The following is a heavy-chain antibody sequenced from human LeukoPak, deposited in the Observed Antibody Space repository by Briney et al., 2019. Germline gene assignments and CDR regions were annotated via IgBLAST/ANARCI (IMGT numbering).Heavy chain of an antibody. V-gene: IGHV4-59*08. J-gene: IGHJ2*01. Sequence: SETLSLTCTVSGGSISSYYRSWIRQPPGKGLEWIGYIYYSGSTNYNPSLKSRVTISVDTSKNQFSLKLSSVTAADTAVYYCARQGGGFWYFDLWGRGTLVTVSS. CDR2: IYYSGST. CDR3: ARQGGGFWYFDL. CDR1: GGSISSYY. D-gene: IGHD6-25*01.